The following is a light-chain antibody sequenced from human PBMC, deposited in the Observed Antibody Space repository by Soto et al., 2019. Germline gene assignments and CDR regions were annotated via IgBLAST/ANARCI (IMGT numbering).Light chain of an antibody. CDR1: QSINDN. CDR3: QQYETFSGT. CDR2: RTS. Sequence: EIVMTQSPATLSVSPGERATLSCRASQSINDNLAWYQQKPGQAPRLLMFRTSTRATGFPARFSAGGSGTDFNLTIASLQPDDFATYYCQQYETFSGTFGPGTKVEI. V-gene: IGKV3-15*01. J-gene: IGKJ1*01.